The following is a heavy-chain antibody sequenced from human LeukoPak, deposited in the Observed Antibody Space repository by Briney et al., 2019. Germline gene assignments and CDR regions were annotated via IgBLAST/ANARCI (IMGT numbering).Heavy chain of an antibody. CDR2: IYSGSST. D-gene: IGHD3-3*01. Sequence: GGSLRLSCAASGFTVSSNYMSWVRQAPGKGLEWVSVIYSGSSTYYADSVKGRFTISRDNSKNTLYLQMNSLRAEDTAVYYCARAVSGDFWSGYYTVGAFDIWGQGTMVTVSS. CDR1: GFTVSSNY. V-gene: IGHV3-53*01. CDR3: ARAVSGDFWSGYYTVGAFDI. J-gene: IGHJ3*02.